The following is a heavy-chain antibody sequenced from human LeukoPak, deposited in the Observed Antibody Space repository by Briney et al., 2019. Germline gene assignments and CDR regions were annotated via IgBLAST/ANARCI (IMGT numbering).Heavy chain of an antibody. V-gene: IGHV3-15*07. Sequence: PGGSLRLSCAASGFSFSNAWMNWVRQAPGKGLKWVGRILSKTSGGTTDYATPVKGRFTISRDDSENMLYLHMNSLQIEDTAVYYCADYYASGSYPPWGQGTLVTVSS. CDR2: ILSKTSGGTT. CDR1: GFSFSNAW. J-gene: IGHJ5*02. CDR3: ADYYASGSYPP. D-gene: IGHD3-10*01.